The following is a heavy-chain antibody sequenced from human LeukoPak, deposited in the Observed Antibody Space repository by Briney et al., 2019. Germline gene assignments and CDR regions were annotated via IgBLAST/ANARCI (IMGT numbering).Heavy chain of an antibody. CDR2: IYYSGST. Sequence: ASETLSLTCTVSGGSISSYYWSWIRQPPGKGLEWIGYIYYSGSTNYNPSLKSRVTISVDTSKNQFSLKLSSVTAADTAVYYCARGAPPRYYGSSYNWFDPWGQGTLVTVSS. D-gene: IGHD3-10*01. CDR1: GGSISSYY. J-gene: IGHJ5*02. V-gene: IGHV4-59*12. CDR3: ARGAPPRYYGSSYNWFDP.